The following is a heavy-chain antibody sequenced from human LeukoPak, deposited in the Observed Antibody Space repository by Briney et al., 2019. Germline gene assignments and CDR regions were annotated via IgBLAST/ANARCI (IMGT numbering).Heavy chain of an antibody. V-gene: IGHV4-34*01. Sequence: PSETLSLXCTVSGGSISSRYYWAWIRQPPGKGLEWIGEINHSGSTNYNPSLKSRVTISVDTSKNQFSLKLSSVTAADTAVYYCARGHGDFGYWGQGTLVTVSS. D-gene: IGHD4-17*01. CDR1: GGSISSRYY. CDR2: INHSGST. J-gene: IGHJ4*02. CDR3: ARGHGDFGY.